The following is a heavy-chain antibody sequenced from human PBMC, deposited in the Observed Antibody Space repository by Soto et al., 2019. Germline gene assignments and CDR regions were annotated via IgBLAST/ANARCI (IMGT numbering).Heavy chain of an antibody. CDR3: AREFELGDFEY. CDR2: INAGNGNT. J-gene: IGHJ4*02. D-gene: IGHD3-16*01. V-gene: IGHV1-3*01. CDR1: GYTFTSYA. Sequence: ASAKVSCKARGYTFTSYAMHSVRQYPGQRREWMGWINAGNGNTKYSQKFQGRVTITRDTSARTAYMELSSLRSEDTAVYYCAREFELGDFEYWGQGTLVTVSS.